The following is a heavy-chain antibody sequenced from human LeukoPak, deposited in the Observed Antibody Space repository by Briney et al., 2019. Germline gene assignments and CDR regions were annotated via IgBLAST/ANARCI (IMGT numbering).Heavy chain of an antibody. Sequence: ASVTVSRKASGYTFTSYDINWVRQATGQGLEWMGWMNPNSGNTGYAQKVQGRVTMTRNSSISTAYMELSSLRSEDTAVYYCARGFGSGSYYNEDAFDIWGHGTMVTVSS. J-gene: IGHJ3*02. CDR1: GYTFTSYD. CDR3: ARGFGSGSYYNEDAFDI. CDR2: MNPNSGNT. D-gene: IGHD3-10*01. V-gene: IGHV1-8*01.